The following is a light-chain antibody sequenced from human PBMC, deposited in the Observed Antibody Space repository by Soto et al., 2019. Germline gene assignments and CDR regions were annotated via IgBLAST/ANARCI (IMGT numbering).Light chain of an antibody. V-gene: IGKV1-39*01. Sequence: DIQMTQSPSSLSASIGDRVTIPCRASQSISSYLNWFQQKPGEAPKLLIQAASSLQSGVPSRFSGSGSGTDFTLTINSLQPEDFAVYYCQQSYSAPVTFGQGTKL. CDR2: AAS. J-gene: IGKJ2*01. CDR1: QSISSY. CDR3: QQSYSAPVT.